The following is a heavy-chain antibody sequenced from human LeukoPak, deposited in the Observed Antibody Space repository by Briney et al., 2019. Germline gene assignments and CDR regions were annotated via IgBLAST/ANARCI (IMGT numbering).Heavy chain of an antibody. J-gene: IGHJ4*02. CDR3: TRVPTRGSGNDY. D-gene: IGHD3-10*01. CDR1: GFTFSGSA. CDR2: IRSKADNYAT. Sequence: GGSLRLSCAASGFTFSGSAIHWVRQASGKGLEWVGRIRSKADNYATGYAASVKGRFTLSRDDSKNTAHLQTNRLKTEDTAVYYCTRVPTRGSGNDYWGQGTQVTVSS. V-gene: IGHV3-73*01.